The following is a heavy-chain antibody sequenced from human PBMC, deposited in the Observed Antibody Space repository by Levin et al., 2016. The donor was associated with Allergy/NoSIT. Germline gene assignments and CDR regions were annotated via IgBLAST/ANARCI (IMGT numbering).Heavy chain of an antibody. D-gene: IGHD6-19*01. CDR2: INSDGSST. J-gene: IGHJ6*02. Sequence: VRQAPGKGLVWVSRINSDGSSTSYADSVKGRFTISRDNAKNTLYLQMNSLRAEDTAVYYCARAHLGSGWLRATSYYYYGMDVWGQGTTVTVSS. CDR3: ARAHLGSGWLRATSYYYYGMDV. V-gene: IGHV3-74*01.